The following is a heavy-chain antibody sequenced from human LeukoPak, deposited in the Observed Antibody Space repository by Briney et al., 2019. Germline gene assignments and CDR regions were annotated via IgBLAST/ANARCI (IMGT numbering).Heavy chain of an antibody. J-gene: IGHJ4*02. CDR3: ARGGGSYFYEDY. CDR1: GFTFSSYW. CDR2: INSDGSST. D-gene: IGHD1-26*01. V-gene: IGHV3-74*01. Sequence: GGSLRLSCAASGFTFSSYWMHWVRQAPGKGLVWVSRINSDGSSTSYADSVKGRFTISRDNAKNTLYLQMNSLRAEDTAVYYCARGGGSYFYEDYWGQGTLVTVSS.